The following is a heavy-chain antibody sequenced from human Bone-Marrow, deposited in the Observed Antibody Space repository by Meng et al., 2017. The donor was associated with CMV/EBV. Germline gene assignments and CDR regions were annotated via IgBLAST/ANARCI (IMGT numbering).Heavy chain of an antibody. Sequence: ASVKVSCKASGYTFSSYGISWVRQAPGQGLEWMGWNSAYNGNTNHAQNLQGRVTMTTDTSTSTAYMGLRSLRSDDTAVYYCAGGGGSYRVDNYWGQGTLVTVSS. J-gene: IGHJ4*02. D-gene: IGHD1-26*01. V-gene: IGHV1-18*01. CDR1: GYTFSSYG. CDR3: AGGGGSYRVDNY. CDR2: NSAYNGNT.